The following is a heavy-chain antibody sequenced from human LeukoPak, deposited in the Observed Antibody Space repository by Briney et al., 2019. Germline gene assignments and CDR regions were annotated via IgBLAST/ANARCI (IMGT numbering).Heavy chain of an antibody. D-gene: IGHD6-6*01. CDR1: GFTFSSYS. CDR2: ISSSSSYI. J-gene: IGHJ1*01. CDR3: ANVHGHPW. Sequence: PGGSLRLSCAASGFTFSSYSMNWVRQAPGKGLEWVSSISSSSSYIYYADSVKGRFTISRDNSKNTLSLQMSSLRAEDTAIYFCANVHGHPWWGQGTQVTVSS. V-gene: IGHV3-21*04.